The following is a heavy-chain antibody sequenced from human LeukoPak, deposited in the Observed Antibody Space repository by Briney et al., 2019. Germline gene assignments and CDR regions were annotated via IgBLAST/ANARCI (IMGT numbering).Heavy chain of an antibody. CDR2: FDPEDGET. CDR1: GYTLTELS. Sequence: GASVKVSCKVSGYTLTELSMHWVRQAPGKGLEWMGGFDPEDGETIYAQKFQGRVTITADESTSTAYMELSSLRSEDTAVYYCARDRLGSGWPDYWGQGTLVTVSS. CDR3: ARDRLGSGWPDY. J-gene: IGHJ4*02. D-gene: IGHD6-19*01. V-gene: IGHV1-24*01.